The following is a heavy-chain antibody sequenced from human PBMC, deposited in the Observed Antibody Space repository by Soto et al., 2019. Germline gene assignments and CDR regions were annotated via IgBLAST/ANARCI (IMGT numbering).Heavy chain of an antibody. J-gene: IGHJ1*01. V-gene: IGHV3-15*07. CDR2: IKSKTDGGTT. Sequence: WVIKAKGKGLEWVGRIKSKTDGGTTDYPAPVKGRFTISRDNFKNTLYLQMNSLRAEDTAVFYFVKDQGIGWNVPLSEY. D-gene: IGHD1-1*01. CDR3: VKDQGIGWNVPLSEY.